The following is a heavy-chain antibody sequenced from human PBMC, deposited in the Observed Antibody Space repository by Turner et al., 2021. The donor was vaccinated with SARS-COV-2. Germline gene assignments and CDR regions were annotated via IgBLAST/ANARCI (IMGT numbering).Heavy chain of an antibody. J-gene: IGHJ5*02. CDR2: IYYSGST. CDR1: GGSIRSSPYY. V-gene: IGHV4-39*01. Sequence: QLQLQESGPGLVKPSETLSLTCTVSGGSIRSSPYYWGWIRQPPGKGLEWIGGIYYSGSTYYNPSLKSRDTISVDTSKNQFSLKLSAVTAADTAVYYCARRSERYYGSGSHWFDPWGQGTLVTVSS. D-gene: IGHD3-10*01. CDR3: ARRSERYYGSGSHWFDP.